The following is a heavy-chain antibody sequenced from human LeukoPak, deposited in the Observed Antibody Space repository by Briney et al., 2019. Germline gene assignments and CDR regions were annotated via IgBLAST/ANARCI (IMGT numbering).Heavy chain of an antibody. J-gene: IGHJ4*02. CDR1: GFTFSSYV. V-gene: IGHV3-23*01. D-gene: IGHD5-18*01. CDR3: AKDTTWIQLWLDY. CDR2: ISGSGGST. Sequence: GGSLRLTCAASGFTFSSYVMTWVRQAPGKGLEWVSAISGSGGSTYYADSVKGRFTISRDNSKNTLYLQMNSLRAEDTAVYYCAKDTTWIQLWLDYWGQGTLVTVSS.